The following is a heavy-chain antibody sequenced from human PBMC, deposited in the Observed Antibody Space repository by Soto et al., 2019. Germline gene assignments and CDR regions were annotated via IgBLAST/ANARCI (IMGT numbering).Heavy chain of an antibody. D-gene: IGHD3-10*01. CDR2: ISAYNGNT. Sequence: QVQLVQSGAEVKKPGASVKVSCKASGYTFTSYGISWVRQAPGQGLEWMGWISAYNGNTNYAQKLHGRVTMTTDTSTSTAYMELRSLRSDDTAVYYCARDYYGSGSYTLGWFDPWGQGTLVTVSS. CDR3: ARDYYGSGSYTLGWFDP. CDR1: GYTFTSYG. V-gene: IGHV1-18*01. J-gene: IGHJ5*02.